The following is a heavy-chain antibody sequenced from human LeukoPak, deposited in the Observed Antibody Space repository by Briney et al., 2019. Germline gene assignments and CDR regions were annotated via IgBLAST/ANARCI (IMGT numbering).Heavy chain of an antibody. D-gene: IGHD3-10*01. V-gene: IGHV3-30*18. Sequence: GGSLRLSCAASGFTFSNYAIHWIRQGPGKGLKWVAIISYDGTNKYYADSVKGRFSISRDNSKNTLYLQMNSLRPEDTAVYYCAKAVGFGEAYDMDVWGQGTTVTVSS. J-gene: IGHJ6*02. CDR3: AKAVGFGEAYDMDV. CDR1: GFTFSNYA. CDR2: ISYDGTNK.